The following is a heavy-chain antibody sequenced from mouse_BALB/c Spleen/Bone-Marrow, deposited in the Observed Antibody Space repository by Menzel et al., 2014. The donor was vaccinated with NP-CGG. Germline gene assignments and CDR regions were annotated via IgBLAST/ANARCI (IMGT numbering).Heavy chain of an antibody. CDR2: LDPYNGGT. D-gene: IGHD2-10*01. J-gene: IGHJ4*01. CDR3: AREAAYYGNYGAREC. V-gene: IGHV1S135*01. CDR1: GCSFTGYN. Sequence: IQLRHSGPALWHPGASVNISCKASGCSFTGYNVYWVEPRHRKSLEGSGYLDPYNGGTSYNHKSKGKAALTVDKSSSTAFMHLNSLTSEDSAINDCAREAAYYGNYGARECWGQGTSVTVPS.